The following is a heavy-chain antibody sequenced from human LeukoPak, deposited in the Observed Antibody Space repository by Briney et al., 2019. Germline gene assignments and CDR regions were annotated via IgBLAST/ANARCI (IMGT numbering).Heavy chain of an antibody. CDR1: GFTFSSYA. J-gene: IGHJ4*02. CDR3: ARDKSSGYYYFDY. D-gene: IGHD3-22*01. Sequence: GGSLRLSCAASGFTFSSYAMSWVRQAQGKGLEWVSAINTPGGSTYYADSVKGRFTISRDNSKNTLYLQMNSLRAEDTALYYCARDKSSGYYYFDYWGQGTLVTVSS. V-gene: IGHV3-23*01. CDR2: INTPGGST.